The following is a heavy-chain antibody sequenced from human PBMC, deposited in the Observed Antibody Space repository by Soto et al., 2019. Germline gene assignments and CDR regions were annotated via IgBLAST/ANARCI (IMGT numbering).Heavy chain of an antibody. J-gene: IGHJ6*02. V-gene: IGHV4-59*02. CDR2: VYYEGST. Sequence: QVQLQESGPGLVKPSETLSLTCSVSGDSVSSYYWSWIRQPPGKGLEWIGYVYYEGSTNYNPSLEIRVILSRDTSKNQGSLKWNSVTAADTAVYHCARGRRSPTVYYGLDVWAQGTTVAVSS. D-gene: IGHD1-26*01. CDR3: ARGRRSPTVYYGLDV. CDR1: GDSVSSYY.